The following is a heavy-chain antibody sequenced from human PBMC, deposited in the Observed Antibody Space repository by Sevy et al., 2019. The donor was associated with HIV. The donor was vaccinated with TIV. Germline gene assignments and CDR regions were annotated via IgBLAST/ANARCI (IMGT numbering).Heavy chain of an antibody. CDR3: ASVGLGYYSGASYYQGDWLDP. D-gene: IGHD2-15*01. Sequence: ASVKVSCKVSGYTLSKLSMHWVRQAPGKGLEWMGSFDPEDGETIKALTLQGRVTMTENTSTDTAYMEVSSLTSEDTAIYYCASVGLGYYSGASYYQGDWLDPWGQGTLVTISS. CDR1: GYTLSKLS. V-gene: IGHV1-24*01. CDR2: FDPEDGET. J-gene: IGHJ5*02.